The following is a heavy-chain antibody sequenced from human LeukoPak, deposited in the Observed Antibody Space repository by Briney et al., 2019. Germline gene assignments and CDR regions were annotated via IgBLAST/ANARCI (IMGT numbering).Heavy chain of an antibody. CDR2: IIPIFGTA. J-gene: IGHJ6*03. CDR1: GGTFSSYA. V-gene: IGHV1-69*13. D-gene: IGHD4-17*01. CDR3: ARGGLTVTTYYYYYYMDV. Sequence: GASVKVSCKASGGTFSSYAISWVRQAPGQGLEWMGGIIPIFGTANYAQKFQGRVTITADESTSTAYMELSSLRFDDTAVYYCARGGLTVTTYYYYYYMDVWGKGTTVTVSS.